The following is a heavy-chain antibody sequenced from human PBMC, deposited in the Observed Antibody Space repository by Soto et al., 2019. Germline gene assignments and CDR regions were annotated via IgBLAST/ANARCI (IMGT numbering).Heavy chain of an antibody. V-gene: IGHV4-59*01. Sequence: SETLSLTCTVSGGSISSYYWSWIRQPPGKGLEWIGYIYYSGSTNYNPSLKSRVTISVDTSKNQFSLKLSSVTAADTAVYYCARAVTIFGVAPGWFDPWGQGTLVIVSS. CDR2: IYYSGST. CDR3: ARAVTIFGVAPGWFDP. D-gene: IGHD3-3*01. J-gene: IGHJ5*02. CDR1: GGSISSYY.